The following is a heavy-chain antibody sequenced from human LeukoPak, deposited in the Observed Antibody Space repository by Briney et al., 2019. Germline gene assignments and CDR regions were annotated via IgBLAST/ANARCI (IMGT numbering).Heavy chain of an antibody. CDR2: IYYSGST. V-gene: IGHV4-39*01. J-gene: IGHJ3*02. CDR3: ARHREFRSYYDSSGWDGAFDI. Sequence: SETLSLTCTVSGGSISSSNYYWGWIRQPPGKGLEWIATIYYSGSTYYNPSLKSRLTISVDTSKNQFSLKLSSVTAADTSVYYCARHREFRSYYDSSGWDGAFDIWGQGTMVTVSS. D-gene: IGHD3-22*01. CDR1: GGSISSSNYY.